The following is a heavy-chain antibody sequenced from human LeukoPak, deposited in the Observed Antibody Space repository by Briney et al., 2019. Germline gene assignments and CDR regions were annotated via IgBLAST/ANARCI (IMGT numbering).Heavy chain of an antibody. V-gene: IGHV3-23*01. J-gene: IGHJ4*02. Sequence: GGSLRLSCAASGFTFSSYAMSWVREAPARGLEWVSSLRGNGDTFYADSVKGRFTLSRDDSRNTVYLQLNKLRVEDTAVYYCAKVGWVSNADAALWGRGTVVTVSS. D-gene: IGHD1-1*01. CDR2: LRGNGDT. CDR3: AKVGWVSNADAAL. CDR1: GFTFSSYA.